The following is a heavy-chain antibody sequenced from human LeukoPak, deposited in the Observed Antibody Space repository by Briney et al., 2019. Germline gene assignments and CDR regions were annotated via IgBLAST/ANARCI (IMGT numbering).Heavy chain of an antibody. D-gene: IGHD4-23*01. J-gene: IGHJ4*02. CDR3: AREVMTTVVTHFDY. CDR1: GGAFSSYA. CDR2: IIPILGIA. V-gene: IGHV1-69*04. Sequence: ASVKVSCKASGGAFSSYAISWVRQAPGQGLEWMGKIIPILGIANYAQKFQGRVTITADKSTSTAYMELSRLRSEDTAVYYCAREVMTTVVTHFDYWGQGTLVTVSS.